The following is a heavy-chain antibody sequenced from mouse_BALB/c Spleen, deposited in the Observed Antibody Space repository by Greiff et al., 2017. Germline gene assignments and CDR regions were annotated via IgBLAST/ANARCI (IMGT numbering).Heavy chain of an antibody. J-gene: IGHJ2*01. CDR3: AREGGTTVDY. Sequence: DLVKPGASVKLSCKASGYTFTSYWINWIKQRPGQGLEWIGRIAPGSGSTYYNEMFKGKATLTVDTSSSTAYIQLSSLSSEDSAVYFCAREGGTTVDYWGQGTTLTVSS. D-gene: IGHD1-1*01. CDR2: IAPGSGST. CDR1: GYTFTSYW. V-gene: IGHV1S41*01.